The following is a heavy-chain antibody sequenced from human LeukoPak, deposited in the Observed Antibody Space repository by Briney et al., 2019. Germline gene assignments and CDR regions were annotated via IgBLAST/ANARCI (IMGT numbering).Heavy chain of an antibody. D-gene: IGHD3-3*01. V-gene: IGHV4-38-2*02. Sequence: SETLSLTCTVSGYSISSGYYWGWIRQPPGKGLDWIGRIYHSGSTYYNPSLKSRVTISVDTSKNQFSLKLSSVTAADTAVYYCAREKKDDFWSGYYPNWFDAWGQGTLVTVSS. CDR1: GYSISSGYY. CDR3: AREKKDDFWSGYYPNWFDA. CDR2: IYHSGST. J-gene: IGHJ5*02.